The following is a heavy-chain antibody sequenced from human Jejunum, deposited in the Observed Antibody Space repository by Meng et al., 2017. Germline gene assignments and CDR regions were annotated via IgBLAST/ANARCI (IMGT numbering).Heavy chain of an antibody. D-gene: IGHD3-22*01. V-gene: IGHV3-74*01. J-gene: IGHJ4*02. CDR2: INGDGSST. CDR1: GFTFSSYW. CDR3: ARSAYYASSGYYYRD. Sequence: GESLKISCAASGFTFSSYWIHWVRQPPGKGLVWVSRINGDGSSTSYADSVKGRFTISRDNAKNTLYLQMNSLRAEDTAVYYCARSAYYASSGYYYRDWGQGTLVTVSS.